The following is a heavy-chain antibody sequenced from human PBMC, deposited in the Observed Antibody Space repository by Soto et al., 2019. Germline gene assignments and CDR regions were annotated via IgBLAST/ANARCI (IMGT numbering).Heavy chain of an antibody. CDR2: ISAYNGNT. CDR3: ARTLNEWLLGLE. J-gene: IGHJ4*02. D-gene: IGHD3-3*01. V-gene: IGHV1-18*01. CDR1: GYTFSSYG. Sequence: QVKLVQSGGEVKKPGASVKISCKDSGYTFSSYGISWVRKAPGQGLEWMGWISAYNGNTNYAQKFQGRVTMTTDTSTSTAYMELSSLRSDDTAIYYCARTLNEWLLGLEWGQGTLVTFSS.